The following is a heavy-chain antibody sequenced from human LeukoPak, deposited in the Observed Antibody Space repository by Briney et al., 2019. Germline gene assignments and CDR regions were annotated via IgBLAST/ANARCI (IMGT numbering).Heavy chain of an antibody. D-gene: IGHD3-22*01. CDR3: ARDSSGRYYFDH. CDR2: IYYRART. Sequence: PSETLSLTCTVSGDSITSGGFYWSWIRQHPGRGLEWTGYIYYRARTYYNPSLKSRVIVSLDTSKNQFSLNLRSVTAADTAVYYCARDSSGRYYFDHWGRGILVTVSS. J-gene: IGHJ4*02. V-gene: IGHV4-31*03. CDR1: GDSITSGGFY.